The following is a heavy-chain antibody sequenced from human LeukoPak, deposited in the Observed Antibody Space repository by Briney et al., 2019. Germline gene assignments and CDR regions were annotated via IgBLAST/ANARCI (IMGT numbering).Heavy chain of an antibody. J-gene: IGHJ4*02. Sequence: GGSLRLSCAASGFTFSTYAMNWVRQAPGKGLEWVPTISGSGGTPHYADSVKGRFTISRDNSKNTLHLQMNSLRAEDTAVYYCAKGGDLITYFDYWGQGTLVTVSS. V-gene: IGHV3-23*01. CDR3: AKGGDLITYFDY. D-gene: IGHD3-16*01. CDR2: ISGSGGTP. CDR1: GFTFSTYA.